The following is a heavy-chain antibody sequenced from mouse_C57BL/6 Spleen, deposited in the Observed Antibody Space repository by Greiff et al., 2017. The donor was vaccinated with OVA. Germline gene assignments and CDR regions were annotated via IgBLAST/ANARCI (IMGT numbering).Heavy chain of an antibody. V-gene: IGHV1-53*01. CDR1: GYTFTSYW. J-gene: IGHJ1*03. D-gene: IGHD1-1*01. Sequence: QVQLQQPGTELVKPGASVKLSCKASGYTFTSYWMHWVKQRPGQGLEWIGNINPSNGGTNYNEKFKSKATLTVDKSSSKAYMQLSSLTSEDAAVYYCAYYYGSSYWYFDVWGTGTTVTVSS. CDR3: AYYYGSSYWYFDV. CDR2: INPSNGGT.